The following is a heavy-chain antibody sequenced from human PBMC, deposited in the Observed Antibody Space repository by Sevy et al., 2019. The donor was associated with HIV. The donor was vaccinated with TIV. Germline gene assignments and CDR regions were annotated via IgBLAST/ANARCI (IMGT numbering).Heavy chain of an antibody. D-gene: IGHD3-10*01. CDR2: IYYSGST. V-gene: IGHV4-59*01. CDR3: ARGHVWFRWFDP. J-gene: IGHJ5*02. Sequence: SETLSPTCTVSGGSISSYYWSWIRQPPGKGLEWIGYIYYSGSTNYNPSLKSRVTISVDTSKNQFSLKLSSVTAADTAVYYCARGHVWFRWFDPWGQGTLVTVSS. CDR1: GGSISSYY.